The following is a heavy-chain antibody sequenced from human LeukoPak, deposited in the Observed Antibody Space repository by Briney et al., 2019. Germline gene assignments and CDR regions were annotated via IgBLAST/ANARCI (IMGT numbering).Heavy chain of an antibody. Sequence: PGGSLRLSCAASGFTFSDYYMSWIRQAPGKGLEWGSYISSSGSTIYYADSVKGRFTISRDNAKNSLYLQMNSLRAEDTAVYYCARAGPFTIFGVAHAFDIWGQGTMVTVSS. D-gene: IGHD3-3*01. V-gene: IGHV3-11*04. CDR2: ISSSGSTI. CDR3: ARAGPFTIFGVAHAFDI. CDR1: GFTFSDYY. J-gene: IGHJ3*02.